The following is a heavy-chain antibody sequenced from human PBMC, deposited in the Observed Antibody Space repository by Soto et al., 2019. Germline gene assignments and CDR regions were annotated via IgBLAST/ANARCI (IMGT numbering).Heavy chain of an antibody. J-gene: IGHJ4*02. CDR1: GGSISSGGYS. Sequence: SETLSLTCAVSGGSISSGGYSWSWIRQPPGKGLEWIGYIYYSGSTNYNPSLKSRVTISVDTSKNQFSLKLSSVTAADTAVYYCATFSRGLQTLFDYWGQGTLVTVSS. V-gene: IGHV4-61*08. CDR2: IYYSGST. D-gene: IGHD1-26*01. CDR3: ATFSRGLQTLFDY.